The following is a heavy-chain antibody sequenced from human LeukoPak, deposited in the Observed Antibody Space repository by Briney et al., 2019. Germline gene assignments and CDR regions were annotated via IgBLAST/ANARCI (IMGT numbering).Heavy chain of an antibody. D-gene: IGHD3-10*01. CDR1: GGSFSGYY. J-gene: IGHJ4*02. V-gene: IGHV4-34*01. CDR2: IYYSGNT. Sequence: SETLSLTCAVYGGSFSGYYWGWIRQPPGKGLEWIGSIYYSGNTYYNPSLKSRVTISVDTSKNRFSLKLISVTAADTAVYYCARVIWFGELSFDYWGQGTLVTVSS. CDR3: ARVIWFGELSFDY.